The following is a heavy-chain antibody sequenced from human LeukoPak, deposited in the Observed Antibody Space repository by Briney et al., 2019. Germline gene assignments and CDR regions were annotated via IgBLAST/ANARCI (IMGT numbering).Heavy chain of an antibody. Sequence: PGGSLRLSCAASGFTFSNAWMSWVRQAPGKGLEWVGRIKSKTDGGTTDYAAPVKGKFTISRDDSKNTLYLQMNSLKTEDTAVYYCTAESDFWSGYFVEDGNYWGQGTLVTVSS. V-gene: IGHV3-15*01. D-gene: IGHD3-3*01. CDR1: GFTFSNAW. J-gene: IGHJ4*02. CDR3: TAESDFWSGYFVEDGNY. CDR2: IKSKTDGGTT.